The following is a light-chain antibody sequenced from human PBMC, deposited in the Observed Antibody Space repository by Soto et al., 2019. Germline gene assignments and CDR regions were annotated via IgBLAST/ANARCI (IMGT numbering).Light chain of an antibody. V-gene: IGLV2-14*01. Sequence: ALTQPASVSGSPGQSITMSCTGSTSDFGDDKYVSWYQQQPGKGPNLLIYGVSNRPSGVSNRFSGSKSGNTASLTISGLQVDDEADYFCGSLTTTRIWVFGGGTKLTVL. CDR2: GVS. J-gene: IGLJ3*02. CDR3: GSLTTTRIWV. CDR1: TSDFGDDKY.